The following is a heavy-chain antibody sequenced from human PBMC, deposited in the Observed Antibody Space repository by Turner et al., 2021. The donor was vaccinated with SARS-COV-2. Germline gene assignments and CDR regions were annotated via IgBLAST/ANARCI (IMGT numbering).Heavy chain of an antibody. CDR3: ATAPPYCTNGVCPNWFDP. CDR2: FDPEDGET. Sequence: QLVRSGAEVKKPGASLKVSCKVSGCTLIELSIHWVRQAPGNGLEWMGGFDPEDGETIYAQKFQGRVTMTEDTSTDTAYMELSSLRSEDTAVYYCATAPPYCTNGVCPNWFDPWGQGTLVTVSS. V-gene: IGHV1-24*01. CDR1: GCTLIELS. D-gene: IGHD2-8*01. J-gene: IGHJ5*02.